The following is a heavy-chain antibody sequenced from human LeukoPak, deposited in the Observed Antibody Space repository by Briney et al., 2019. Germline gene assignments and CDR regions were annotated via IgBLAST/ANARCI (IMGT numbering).Heavy chain of an antibody. CDR2: ISRSSSYI. V-gene: IGHV3-21*01. CDR3: AREASSSGWYGTHWFFDF. CDR1: GFTFSSYS. D-gene: IGHD6-19*01. J-gene: IGHJ2*01. Sequence: GGSLRLSCAASGFTFSSYSMNWVRQAPGKGLEWVSSISRSSSYIHYADSVKGRFTISRDNAKNSLYLQMNSLRAEDTAVYYCAREASSSGWYGTHWFFDFWGRGTLVTVSS.